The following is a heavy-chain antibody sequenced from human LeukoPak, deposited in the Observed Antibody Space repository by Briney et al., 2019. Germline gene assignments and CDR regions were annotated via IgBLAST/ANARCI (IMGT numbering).Heavy chain of an antibody. Sequence: GGSLRLSCAASGFTFSSYSMNWVRQAPGKGLEWVSSISSSSSYIYYADSVKGRFTISRDNAKNSLYLQTNSLRAEDTAVYYCATATTVTRVGYWGQGTLVTVSS. V-gene: IGHV3-21*01. J-gene: IGHJ4*02. CDR3: ATATTVTRVGY. D-gene: IGHD4-17*01. CDR2: ISSSSSYI. CDR1: GFTFSSYS.